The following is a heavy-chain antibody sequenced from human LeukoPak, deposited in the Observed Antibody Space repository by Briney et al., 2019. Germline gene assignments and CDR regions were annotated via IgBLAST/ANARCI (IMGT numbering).Heavy chain of an antibody. CDR2: IYYSGST. CDR3: ARSYYDYVWGSRYYFDY. V-gene: IGHV4-61*08. J-gene: IGHJ4*02. Sequence: SETLSLTCTVSGGSISSGDYYWSWIRQPPGKGLEWIGYIYYSGSTNYNPSLKSRVTISVNTSKNQFSLKLSSVTAADTAVYYCARSYYDYVWGSRYYFDYWGQGTLVTVSS. D-gene: IGHD3-16*01. CDR1: GGSISSGDYY.